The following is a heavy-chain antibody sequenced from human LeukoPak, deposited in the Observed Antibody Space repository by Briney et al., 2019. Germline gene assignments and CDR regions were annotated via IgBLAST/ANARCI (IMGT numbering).Heavy chain of an antibody. J-gene: IGHJ4*02. Sequence: PGGSLRLSCAASGFTFSSYGMHRVRQAPGKGLEWVAFIRYDGSNKYYADSVKGRFTISRDNSKNTLYLQMNSLRAEDTAVYYCAKERDTAMVTIDYWGQGTLVTVSS. CDR3: AKERDTAMVTIDY. D-gene: IGHD5-18*01. CDR2: IRYDGSNK. V-gene: IGHV3-30*02. CDR1: GFTFSSYG.